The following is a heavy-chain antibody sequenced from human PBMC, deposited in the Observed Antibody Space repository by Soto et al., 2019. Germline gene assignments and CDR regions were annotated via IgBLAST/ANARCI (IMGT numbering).Heavy chain of an antibody. V-gene: IGHV3-30-3*01. CDR2: ISDDGTNE. CDR1: GLTFSTYA. J-gene: IGHJ4*02. Sequence: QVQLVESGGGVVQPGRSLRLSCADSGLTFSTYAMYWVRQAPGKGLEWVALISDDGTNEYYADSVGGRFTISRDNSKNPLHLHLHSLAPEDTADYYCARDQQTPLGLAYWGQGTLVTVSS. CDR3: ARDQQTPLGLAY. D-gene: IGHD7-27*01.